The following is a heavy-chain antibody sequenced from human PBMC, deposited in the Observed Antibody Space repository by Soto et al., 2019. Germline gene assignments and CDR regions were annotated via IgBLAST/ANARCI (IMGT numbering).Heavy chain of an antibody. D-gene: IGHD6-13*01. V-gene: IGHV3-30-3*01. Sequence: QMQLVESGGGMVQPGRSLRLSCAASGFTFSSYSIHWVRQAPGKGLEWVAIISYDGGDKYFADSVKGRFTISRDNSKNTLFLQIHSLRTEDAAVYFCARGSAAGAPYFYYGMDVW. J-gene: IGHJ6*01. CDR3: ARGSAAGAPYFYYGMDV. CDR2: ISYDGGDK. CDR1: GFTFSSYS.